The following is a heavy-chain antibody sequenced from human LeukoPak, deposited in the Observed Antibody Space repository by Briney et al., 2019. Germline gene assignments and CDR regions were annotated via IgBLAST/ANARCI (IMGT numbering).Heavy chain of an antibody. D-gene: IGHD6-19*01. CDR1: GGSISSSGHY. J-gene: IGHJ4*02. Sequence: SETLSRTCTVSGGSISSSGHYWGWIRQPPGKGLEWIGTIYYNGNTYYNPSLKSRVTISIDTSKNQFSLKLTSVTAADTAVYYCVQGYSNDWYAQAFSFDSWGQGTLVTVSP. CDR2: IYYNGNT. V-gene: IGHV4-39*01. CDR3: VQGYSNDWYAQAFSFDS.